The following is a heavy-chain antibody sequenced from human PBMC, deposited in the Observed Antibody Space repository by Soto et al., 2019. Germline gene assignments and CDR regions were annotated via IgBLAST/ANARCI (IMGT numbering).Heavy chain of an antibody. Sequence: QVQLQESGPGLVKPSETLSLTCTVSGGSISSYYWSWIRQPPGKGLEWIGYIYYSGSTNYNPSLKSRVTISVDTSNNQFSLKLSSVTAADTAVYYCARGAVGDCSSTSCLYYYYYYYMDVWGKGTTVTVSS. J-gene: IGHJ6*03. D-gene: IGHD2-2*01. V-gene: IGHV4-59*01. CDR1: GGSISSYY. CDR2: IYYSGST. CDR3: ARGAVGDCSSTSCLYYYYYYYMDV.